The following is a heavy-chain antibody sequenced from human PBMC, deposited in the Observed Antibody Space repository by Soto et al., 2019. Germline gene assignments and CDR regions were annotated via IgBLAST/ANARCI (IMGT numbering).Heavy chain of an antibody. CDR2: IKEDGSEI. D-gene: IGHD3-16*01. V-gene: IGHV3-7*01. J-gene: IGHJ4*02. CDR1: GFNLIRYW. Sequence: GPLRTAGTVPGFNLIRYWMSWVRQAPGKGLEWVASIKEDGSEIYYLHSVRGRFSISRDSAGNALHLTMNYLSAEDTGVYFCARDIGFDYVNWGQGTLVTVSS. CDR3: ARDIGFDYVN.